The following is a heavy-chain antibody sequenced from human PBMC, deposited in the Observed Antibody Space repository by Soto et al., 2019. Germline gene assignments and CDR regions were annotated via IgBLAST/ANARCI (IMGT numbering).Heavy chain of an antibody. D-gene: IGHD3-3*01. J-gene: IGHJ6*02. CDR1: GFTFSSYS. CDR2: ISSSSSTI. V-gene: IGHV3-48*02. CDR3: AITQPFWSGYYTPGDYYYYGMDV. Sequence: GGSLRLSCAASGFTFSSYSMNWVRQAPGKGLEWVSYISSSSSTIYYADSVKGRFTISRDNAKNSLYLQMNSLRDEDTAVYYCAITQPFWSGYYTPGDYYYYGMDVWGQGTTVTVSS.